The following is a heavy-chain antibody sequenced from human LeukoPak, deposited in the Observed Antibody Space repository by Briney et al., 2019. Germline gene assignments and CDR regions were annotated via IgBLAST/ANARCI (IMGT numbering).Heavy chain of an antibody. Sequence: PGGSLRLSCAASGFTFSNYAMHWVRQAPGKGLEYVSAISSNGGSTYYANSVTGRFTISRDNSKKTLYLQMGCLRAEDMAVYYCASKRGYSYALGDWGQGTLVTVSS. CDR1: GFTFSNYA. D-gene: IGHD5-18*01. V-gene: IGHV3-64*01. J-gene: IGHJ4*02. CDR3: ASKRGYSYALGD. CDR2: ISSNGGST.